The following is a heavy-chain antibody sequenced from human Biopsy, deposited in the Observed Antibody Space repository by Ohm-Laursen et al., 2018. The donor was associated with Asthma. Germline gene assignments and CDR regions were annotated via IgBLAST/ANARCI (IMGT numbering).Heavy chain of an antibody. CDR1: GFSFGSYG. D-gene: IGHD3-3*01. V-gene: IGHV3-30*18. Sequence: RSLRLSCTASGFSFGSYGMHWVRQAPGKGLELVAVMSFDGRQTYYADSVKGRFTISRDNSKNTLYLQMNSLRAEDTAVYYCAKERYYDFCSVYPIWGQGTMVTVSS. CDR2: MSFDGRQT. CDR3: AKERYYDFCSVYPI. J-gene: IGHJ3*02.